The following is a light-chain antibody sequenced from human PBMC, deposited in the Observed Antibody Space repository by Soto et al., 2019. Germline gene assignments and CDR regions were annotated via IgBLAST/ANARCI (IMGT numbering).Light chain of an antibody. J-gene: IGKJ1*01. CDR3: QQHGSSPPWT. V-gene: IGKV3-11*01. Sequence: DILLPHSPANLSLCPGERATLSCRASQSVSSYLAWYQQKPGQAPRLLIYDASNRATGIPARFSSSGSGTEFTLTISRLEPEDFAVYYCQQHGSSPPWTFGQGTKV. CDR2: DAS. CDR1: QSVSSY.